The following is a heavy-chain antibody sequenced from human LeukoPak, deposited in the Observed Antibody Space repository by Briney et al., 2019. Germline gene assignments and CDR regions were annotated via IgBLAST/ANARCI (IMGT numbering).Heavy chain of an antibody. CDR3: AKDSIGYGDYPYYFDY. D-gene: IGHD4-17*01. CDR2: IIGIGYAT. J-gene: IGHJ4*02. Sequence: PGGSLRLSCAASGFTFSSYAMNWVRQAPGKGLEWVSAIIGIGYATFYADSVKGRFTISRDNSKNTLYLQMNTLRAEDTAVYYCAKDSIGYGDYPYYFDYWGQGTLVSVSS. V-gene: IGHV3-23*01. CDR1: GFTFSSYA.